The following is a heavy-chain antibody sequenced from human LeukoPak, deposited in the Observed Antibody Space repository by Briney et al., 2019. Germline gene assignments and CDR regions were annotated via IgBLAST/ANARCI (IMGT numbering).Heavy chain of an antibody. D-gene: IGHD6-13*01. CDR2: INPSGGST. J-gene: IGHJ4*02. Sequence: ASVKVSCKASGYTFTSYYMHWVRQAPGQGLEWMGIINPSGGSTSYAQKFQGRVTMTRDTSTSTVYMELSSLRSEDTAVYYCARADRRRPPYSSSWYSENIFDYWGQGTLVTVSS. V-gene: IGHV1-46*01. CDR1: GYTFTSYY. CDR3: ARADRRRPPYSSSWYSENIFDY.